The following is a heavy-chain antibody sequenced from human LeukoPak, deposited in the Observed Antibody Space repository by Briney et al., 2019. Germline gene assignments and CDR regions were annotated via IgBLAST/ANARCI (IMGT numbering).Heavy chain of an antibody. Sequence: GASVKVSCKASGYIFTDYYMHWVRQAPGQGLEWMGWINPNSGGTNYAQKFQGRVTMTRDASISTAYMDLSRLTSDDTAMYYCARDLYSAGGRQLGFGFDPWGQGTLVTVSS. CDR2: INPNSGGT. J-gene: IGHJ5*02. CDR3: ARDLYSAGGRQLGFGFDP. CDR1: GYIFTDYY. V-gene: IGHV1-2*02. D-gene: IGHD2-21*01.